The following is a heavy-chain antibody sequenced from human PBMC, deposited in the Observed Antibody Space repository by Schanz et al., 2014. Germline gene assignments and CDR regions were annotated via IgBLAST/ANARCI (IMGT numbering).Heavy chain of an antibody. D-gene: IGHD6-13*01. J-gene: IGHJ4*02. V-gene: IGHV3-30*18. CDR3: AKEKEEVAADGSFFDY. Sequence: VQLVESGGGLVQPGRSLRLSCAASGITLSGYGLHWVRQAPGKGLEWVGFISFDGRNTGYAHSVKGRFTISRDNSKNTVNLQMNSLRAEDTAVYYCAKEKEEVAADGSFFDYWGQGTLVNVSS. CDR2: ISFDGRNT. CDR1: GITLSGYG.